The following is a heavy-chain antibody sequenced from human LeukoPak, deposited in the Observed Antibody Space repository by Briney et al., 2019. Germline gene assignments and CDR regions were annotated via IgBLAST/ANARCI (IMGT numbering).Heavy chain of an antibody. CDR1: GFTFSSYS. Sequence: PGGSLRLSCTASGFTFSSYSMNWVRQAPGKGLEWVSSISSSSYIYYADSVKGRFTISRDSAKNSLYLQMNSLRAEDTAVYYCAKVLSITMVRGVIEAPGAFDIWGQGTMVTVSS. J-gene: IGHJ3*02. D-gene: IGHD3-10*01. V-gene: IGHV3-21*06. CDR2: ISSSSYI. CDR3: AKVLSITMVRGVIEAPGAFDI.